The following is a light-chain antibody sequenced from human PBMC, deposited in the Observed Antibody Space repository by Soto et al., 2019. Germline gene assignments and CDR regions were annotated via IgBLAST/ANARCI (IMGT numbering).Light chain of an antibody. CDR3: QQRDSCPIT. J-gene: IGKJ5*01. Sequence: DIEFTQSPSILSACVVDRVTINFRASQSLNRWLAWYQQKPGKAPKLLIYDASSLQSGVPSRFSGSGSGTDFTLTINSLEPDDFAVYYCQQRDSCPITFGQGTRLEIK. CDR1: QSLNRW. V-gene: IGKV1-5*01. CDR2: DAS.